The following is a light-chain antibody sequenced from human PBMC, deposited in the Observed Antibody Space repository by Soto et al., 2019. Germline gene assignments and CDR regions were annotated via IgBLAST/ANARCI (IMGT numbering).Light chain of an antibody. V-gene: IGKV3-15*01. CDR3: QQYNDWPTYT. CDR2: ATS. Sequence: EILMTQSPATLSVSPGDSATLSCRASRSVDTDLAWYQQKPGQAPRLLVFATSARATGVPDRFRGSRSGTEFTLTISSLQSEDFAIYYCQQYNDWPTYTFGQGTNLEIK. J-gene: IGKJ2*01. CDR1: RSVDTD.